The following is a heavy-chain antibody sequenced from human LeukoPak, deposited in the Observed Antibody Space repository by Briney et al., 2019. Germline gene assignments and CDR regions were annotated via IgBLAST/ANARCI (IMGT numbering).Heavy chain of an antibody. CDR3: ARDGYSGYETTFDY. Sequence: GGSLRLSCAASGFTFSSYSMNWVRQAPGKGLEWVSSISSSSSYIYYADSVEGRFTISRDNAKNSLYLQMNSLRAEDTAVYYCARDGYSGYETTFDYWGQGTLVTVSS. J-gene: IGHJ4*02. D-gene: IGHD5-12*01. CDR1: GFTFSSYS. V-gene: IGHV3-21*01. CDR2: ISSSSSYI.